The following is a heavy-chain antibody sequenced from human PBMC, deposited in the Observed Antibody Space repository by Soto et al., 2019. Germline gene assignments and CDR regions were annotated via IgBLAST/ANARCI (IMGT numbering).Heavy chain of an antibody. V-gene: IGHV4-39*01. J-gene: IGHJ4*02. Sequence: SETLSLTCTVSGGSISSGDYYWSWIRQPPGKGLEWIGSIYYSGSTYYNPSLKSRVTISVDTSKNQFSLKLSSVTAADTTVYYCARAFTYDSSVGPGYFVYLGQGTLGSVS. CDR2: IYYSGST. CDR1: GGSISSGDYY. CDR3: ARAFTYDSSVGPGYFVY. D-gene: IGHD3-22*01.